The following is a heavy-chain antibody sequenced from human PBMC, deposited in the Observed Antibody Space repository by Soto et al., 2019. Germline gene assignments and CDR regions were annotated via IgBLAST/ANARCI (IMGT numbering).Heavy chain of an antibody. CDR2: INPNSGGT. Sequence: ASVKVSCKASGGTFSSYAISWVRQAPGQGLEWMGWINPNSGGTNYAQKFQGWVTMTRDTSISTAYMELSRLRSDDTAVYYCARDLNYYDSTGFSLNGYYYYYGMAFWGQGTTVTVSS. J-gene: IGHJ6*02. CDR3: ARDLNYYDSTGFSLNGYYYYYGMAF. V-gene: IGHV1-2*04. CDR1: GGTFSSYA. D-gene: IGHD3-22*01.